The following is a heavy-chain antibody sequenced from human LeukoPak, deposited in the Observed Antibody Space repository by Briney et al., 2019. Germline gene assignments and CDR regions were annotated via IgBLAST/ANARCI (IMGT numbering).Heavy chain of an antibody. J-gene: IGHJ4*02. CDR3: ARGGVSWSYHY. Sequence: SETLSLTCTVSGGSISNYYWSWIRQPPGKGLELIGYVFYSGSSNYNPSLKSRVTISVDTSNNQFSLNLTSVTAADTALYYCARGGVSWSYHYWGQGTLVTVSS. CDR1: GGSISNYY. V-gene: IGHV4-59*01. CDR2: VFYSGSS. D-gene: IGHD3-16*02.